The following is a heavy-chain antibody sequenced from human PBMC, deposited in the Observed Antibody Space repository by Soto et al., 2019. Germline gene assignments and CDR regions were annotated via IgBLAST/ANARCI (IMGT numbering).Heavy chain of an antibody. J-gene: IGHJ4*02. D-gene: IGHD3-10*01. Sequence: QITLKESGPTLVKPTQTLTRTCTFSGFSLSSTGESLGWIRQPPGKALEWLALLYWTGIERYSPSLKSRLTVFKDASKSQVVLTMTNMDPVDTATYFCAHGDPLDFHYWGQGTLVTVSP. CDR2: LYWTGIE. CDR1: GFSLSSTGES. V-gene: IGHV2-5*01. CDR3: AHGDPLDFHY.